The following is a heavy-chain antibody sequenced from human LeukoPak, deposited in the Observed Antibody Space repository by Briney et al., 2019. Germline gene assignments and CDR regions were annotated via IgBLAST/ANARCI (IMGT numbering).Heavy chain of an antibody. V-gene: IGHV3-74*01. CDR2: IRGDGFDT. Sequence: PGGSLRLSCTASGFTFTNSWMHWVRQAPGKGLVWVSRIRGDGFDTGYADSVKGRFTISRDNAKNTLYLQMNSLTADDTAVYYCARDLILGSGSLDYWGQGTLVTVSS. CDR1: GFTFTNSW. J-gene: IGHJ4*02. CDR3: ARDLILGSGSLDY. D-gene: IGHD3-10*01.